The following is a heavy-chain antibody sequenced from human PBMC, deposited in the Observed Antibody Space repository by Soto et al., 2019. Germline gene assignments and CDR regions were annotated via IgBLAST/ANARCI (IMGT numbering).Heavy chain of an antibody. J-gene: IGHJ4*02. V-gene: IGHV4-59*08. CDR2: IYYSGST. CDR1: GGSISSYY. CDR3: ARLIHCFRTACYFDT. Sequence: TSETLSLTCTVSGGSISSYYWSWIRQPPGKGLEWIGYIYYSGSTNYNPSLKSRVTISVDTSKNQFSLKLSSVTAADTAVYYCARLIHCFRTACYFDTWSQGTLV. D-gene: IGHD2-21*02.